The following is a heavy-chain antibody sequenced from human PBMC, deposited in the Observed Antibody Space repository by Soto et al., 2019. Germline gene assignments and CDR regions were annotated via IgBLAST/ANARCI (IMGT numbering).Heavy chain of an antibody. CDR2: IYPSDSDT. Sequence: GESLKISCKGSGYSFTSYWIGWVRQMPGKGLELMGIIYPSDSDTRYSPSFQGQVTISADKSISAAYLQWSSLKASDTAMYYCARPFDSSGWSDHWGQGTLVTVSS. J-gene: IGHJ5*02. CDR3: ARPFDSSGWSDH. D-gene: IGHD6-19*01. CDR1: GYSFTSYW. V-gene: IGHV5-51*01.